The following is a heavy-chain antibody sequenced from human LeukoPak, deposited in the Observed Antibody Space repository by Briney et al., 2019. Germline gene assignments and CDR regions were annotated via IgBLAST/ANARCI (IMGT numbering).Heavy chain of an antibody. Sequence: GGSLRLSCAASGFTFSSYAMSWVRQAPGKGLEWVSAISGSGGSTYYADSVKGRFTISRDNSKNTLYLKMKSLRTEDTAMYYCATGGGLATEIDYWGQGTLVTVSS. CDR2: ISGSGGST. CDR3: ATGGGLATEIDY. D-gene: IGHD3-16*01. CDR1: GFTFSSYA. V-gene: IGHV3-23*01. J-gene: IGHJ4*02.